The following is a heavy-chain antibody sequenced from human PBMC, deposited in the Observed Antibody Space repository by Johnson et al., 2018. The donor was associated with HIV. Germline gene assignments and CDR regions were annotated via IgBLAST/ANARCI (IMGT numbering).Heavy chain of an antibody. V-gene: IGHV3-66*01. Sequence: VQLVEYGGGLVQPGGSLRLSCAASGFTFSSYWMSWVRQAPGQGLAWVSVIYSGGSTYYADSVKGRFTISRDKAKNSLYLQMNSLRAEDTALYYCARGRYGRMTTVAAAAFDIWGQGTMVTVSS. J-gene: IGHJ3*02. CDR3: ARGRYGRMTTVAAAAFDI. CDR2: IYSGGST. CDR1: GFTFSSYW. D-gene: IGHD4-23*01.